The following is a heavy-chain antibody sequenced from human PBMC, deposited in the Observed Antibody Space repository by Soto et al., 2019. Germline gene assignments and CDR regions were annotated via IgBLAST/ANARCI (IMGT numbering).Heavy chain of an antibody. CDR1: GFTVSSNY. CDR3: ARDRTYYYDSSGYSDGDGMDV. J-gene: IGHJ6*02. Sequence: EVQLVESGGGLIQPGGSLRLSCAASGFTVSSNYMSWVRQAPGKGLEWVSVIYSGGSTYYADSVKGRFTISRDNSKNTLYLQMNSLRAEDTAVYYCARDRTYYYDSSGYSDGDGMDVWGQGTTVTVSS. D-gene: IGHD3-22*01. CDR2: IYSGGST. V-gene: IGHV3-53*01.